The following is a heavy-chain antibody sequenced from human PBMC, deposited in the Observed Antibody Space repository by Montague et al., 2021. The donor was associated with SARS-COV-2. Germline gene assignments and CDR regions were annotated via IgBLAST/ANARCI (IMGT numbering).Heavy chain of an antibody. Sequence: SLRLSCAASGFTFSSYSMNWVRQAPGKGLDFVSSISSSSSYIYYADSGKGRFTISRDNAKNSLYLQMNSLRAEDTAVYYCASDRGELHAADYWGQGTLVTVSS. CDR3: ASDRGELHAADY. CDR2: ISSSSSYI. D-gene: IGHD1-26*01. V-gene: IGHV3-21*01. J-gene: IGHJ4*02. CDR1: GFTFSSYS.